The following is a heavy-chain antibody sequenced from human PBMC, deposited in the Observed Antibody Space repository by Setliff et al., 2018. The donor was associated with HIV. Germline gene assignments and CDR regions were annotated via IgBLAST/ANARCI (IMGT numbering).Heavy chain of an antibody. CDR1: GYSISSGYY. V-gene: IGHV4-38-2*02. CDR2: IYHSGST. Sequence: KASETLSLTCAVSGYSISSGYYWDWIRQPPGKGLEWIGSIYHSGSTYYNPSLKSRVTISVDTSKNQFSLKLSSVTAADTAVYYCAREYCSSTSCYPYDYWGQGTLVTVSS. J-gene: IGHJ4*02. D-gene: IGHD2-2*01. CDR3: AREYCSSTSCYPYDY.